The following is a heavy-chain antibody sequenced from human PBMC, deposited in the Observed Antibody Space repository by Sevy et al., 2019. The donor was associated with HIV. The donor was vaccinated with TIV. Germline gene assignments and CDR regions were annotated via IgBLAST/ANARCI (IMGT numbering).Heavy chain of an antibody. CDR1: GFTFSSYG. CDR2: IWYDGSNK. V-gene: IGHV3-33*01. Sequence: GGSLRLSCAASGFTFSSYGMHWVRQAPGKGLEGVAIIWYDGSNKYYTDSVKGRFTISRDNSKNTLYLQMNRLRAEDTAVYYCARDRDCSGGSCYRDWFDPWGQGTLVTVSS. D-gene: IGHD2-15*01. J-gene: IGHJ5*02. CDR3: ARDRDCSGGSCYRDWFDP.